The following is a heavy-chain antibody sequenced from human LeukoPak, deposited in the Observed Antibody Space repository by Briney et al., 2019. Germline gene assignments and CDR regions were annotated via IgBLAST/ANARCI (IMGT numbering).Heavy chain of an antibody. CDR2: IYTSGST. D-gene: IGHD3-3*01. Sequence: PSETLSLTCTVSGYSISSSYYWGWIRQPAGKGLEWIGRIYTSGSTNYNPSLKSRVTISVDTSKNQFSLKLSSVTAADTAVYYCARGPLSFWSGYRGGYFDYWGQGTLVTVSS. CDR1: GYSISSSYY. V-gene: IGHV4-38-2*02. CDR3: ARGPLSFWSGYRGGYFDY. J-gene: IGHJ4*02.